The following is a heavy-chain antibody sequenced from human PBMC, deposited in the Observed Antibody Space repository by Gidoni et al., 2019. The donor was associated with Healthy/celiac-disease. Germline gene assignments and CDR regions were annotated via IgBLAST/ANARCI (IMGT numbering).Heavy chain of an antibody. CDR3: ARDLITIFGVVNDAFDI. J-gene: IGHJ3*02. V-gene: IGHV4-61*02. Sequence: QVQLQESGPGLVKPSQNLSLTCTVSGGSLSSGSYYWSWIRQPAGKGLEWIGRIYTRGSTNYNPSLKSRVTISVYTSKNQCSLKLSSVTAADTAVYYCARDLITIFGVVNDAFDIWGQGTMVTVSS. CDR1: GGSLSSGSYY. D-gene: IGHD3-3*01. CDR2: IYTRGST.